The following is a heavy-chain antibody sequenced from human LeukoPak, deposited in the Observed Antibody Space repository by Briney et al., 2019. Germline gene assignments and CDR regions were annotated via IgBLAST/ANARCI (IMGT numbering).Heavy chain of an antibody. CDR2: IYWDDDK. Sequence: SGPTLVKPTQTLTLTCTLSGFSLRTSGVGVGWIRQPPGKALEWLALIYWDDDKRYSPSLKSRLTITKDTSKNQVVLTLTTTDPVDSATYYCARVGYYYYAMDVWGQGTTVTVSS. J-gene: IGHJ6*02. D-gene: IGHD1-26*01. CDR3: ARVGYYYYAMDV. CDR1: GFSLRTSGVG. V-gene: IGHV2-5*02.